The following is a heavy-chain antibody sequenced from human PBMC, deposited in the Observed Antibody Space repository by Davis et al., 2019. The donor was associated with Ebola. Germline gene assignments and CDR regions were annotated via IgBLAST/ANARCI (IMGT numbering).Heavy chain of an antibody. CDR1: GGSFSAYY. CDR3: ARDYYDSNGYLYYFDS. V-gene: IGHV4-34*01. Sequence: SETLSLTCAVDGGSFSAYYWSWIRQPPGKGLEWIGEIYHGGNTNYNPSLKSRAIISVDKSKNQFSLKLSSVTAADTAVYYCARDYYDSNGYLYYFDSWGQGTLVTVSS. CDR2: IYHGGNT. J-gene: IGHJ4*02. D-gene: IGHD3-22*01.